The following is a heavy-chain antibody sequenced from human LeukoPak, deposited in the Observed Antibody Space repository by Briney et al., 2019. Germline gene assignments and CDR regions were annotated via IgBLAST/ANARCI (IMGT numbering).Heavy chain of an antibody. CDR3: ARRSIAARQVDY. D-gene: IGHD6-6*01. Sequence: GGSLRLSCAASGLTFSSYSMNWVSQAPGKGLEGVSYISSSSSTIYYADSVKGRFTISRDNAKNSLYLQMNSLRAEDTAVYYCARRSIAARQVDYWGQGTLVTVSS. CDR2: ISSSSSTI. V-gene: IGHV3-48*04. CDR1: GLTFSSYS. J-gene: IGHJ4*02.